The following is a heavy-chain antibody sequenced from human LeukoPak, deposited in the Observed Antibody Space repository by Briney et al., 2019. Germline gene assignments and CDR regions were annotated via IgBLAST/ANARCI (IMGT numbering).Heavy chain of an antibody. Sequence: GGSLRLSCAASGFTFSGYWMHWVRQVPGKGLGWVARIGTDGSRTTYADYVQGRFTISRDNAKNTLYLQMNSLRAEDTAVYYCARDKYGGNSNAFDIWGQGTLVTVSS. J-gene: IGHJ3*02. CDR2: IGTDGSRT. D-gene: IGHD4-23*01. CDR3: ARDKYGGNSNAFDI. V-gene: IGHV3-74*01. CDR1: GFTFSGYW.